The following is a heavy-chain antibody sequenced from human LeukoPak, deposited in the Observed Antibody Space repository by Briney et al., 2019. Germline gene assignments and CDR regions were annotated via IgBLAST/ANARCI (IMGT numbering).Heavy chain of an antibody. Sequence: GASVKVSCKASGYTFTSYGISWVRQAPGQGLEGMGWISAYNGNTNYAQKLQGRVTMTTDTSTSTAYMELRSLRSDDTAVYYCARDHPHYYGSGSYPLDYWGQGTLVTVSS. D-gene: IGHD3-10*01. V-gene: IGHV1-18*01. CDR3: ARDHPHYYGSGSYPLDY. J-gene: IGHJ4*02. CDR2: ISAYNGNT. CDR1: GYTFTSYG.